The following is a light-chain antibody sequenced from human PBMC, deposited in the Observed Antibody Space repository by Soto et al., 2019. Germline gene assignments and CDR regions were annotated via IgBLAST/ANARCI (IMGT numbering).Light chain of an antibody. CDR1: QSVSSY. Sequence: EIVLTQSPATLSLSPGERATLSCRASQSVSSYLAWYQQKPGQAPRLLIYDASNRATGIPARFSGSGSGTDFTLTISSLEPEDFAVYYCQQRSNWPWTFGHGTEVEIK. CDR2: DAS. CDR3: QQRSNWPWT. J-gene: IGKJ1*01. V-gene: IGKV3-11*01.